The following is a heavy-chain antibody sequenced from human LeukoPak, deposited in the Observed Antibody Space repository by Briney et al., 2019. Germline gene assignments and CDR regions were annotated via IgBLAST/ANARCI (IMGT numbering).Heavy chain of an antibody. Sequence: SETLSLTCTVSGGSISSSSYYWGWIRQPPGKGLEWIGSIYYSGSTYYNPSLKSRVTISGDTSKNQFSLKLSSVTAADTAVYFCARVDYDGSGYNFDYWGQGTLVTVSS. V-gene: IGHV4-39*07. CDR2: IYYSGST. J-gene: IGHJ4*02. CDR3: ARVDYDGSGYNFDY. D-gene: IGHD3-22*01. CDR1: GGSISSSSYY.